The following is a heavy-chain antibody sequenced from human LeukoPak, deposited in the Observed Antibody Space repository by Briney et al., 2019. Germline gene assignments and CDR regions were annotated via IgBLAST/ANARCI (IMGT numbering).Heavy chain of an antibody. CDR1: GYTFTSYY. CDR2: INPSGGST. J-gene: IGHJ4*02. CDR3: ATISYCSSTSCHAGYFDY. V-gene: IGHV1-46*01. D-gene: IGHD2-2*01. Sequence: ASVKVSCKASGYTFTSYYMHWVRQAPGQGLEWMGIINPSGGSTSYAQKFQGRVTMTWDTSTSTVYMELSSLRSEDTAVYYCATISYCSSTSCHAGYFDYWGQGTLVTVSS.